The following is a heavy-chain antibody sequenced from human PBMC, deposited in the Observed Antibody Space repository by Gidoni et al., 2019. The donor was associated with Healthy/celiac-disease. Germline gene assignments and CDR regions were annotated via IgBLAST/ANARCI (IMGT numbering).Heavy chain of an antibody. CDR1: GGSLRRGDYY. Sequence: QVPLPESGPGLVKTSQTLSLTSTVAGGSLRRGDYYWSWIRQPPGKGLEWIGYIYYSGSTYYNPSLKSRVTISVDTSKNQFSLKLSSVTAADTAVYYCARFLGVVAATRYDQKYYFDYWGQGTLVTVSS. CDR3: ARFLGVVAATRYDQKYYFDY. D-gene: IGHD2-15*01. V-gene: IGHV4-30-4*01. CDR2: IYYSGST. J-gene: IGHJ4*02.